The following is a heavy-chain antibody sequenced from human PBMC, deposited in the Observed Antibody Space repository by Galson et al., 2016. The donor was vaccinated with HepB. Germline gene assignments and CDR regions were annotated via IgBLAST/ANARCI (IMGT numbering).Heavy chain of an antibody. Sequence: SLRLSCAASGFTFSDYWLSWVRQAPGKGLEWVANIKQDGTEKSYVDSVKGRFTISRDNAKNSLFLQMISLRAEDTAVYYCARAVEAGGIRFDYWGQGTLVTVSS. CDR1: GFTFSDYW. CDR2: IKQDGTEK. D-gene: IGHD6-13*01. CDR3: ARAVEAGGIRFDY. V-gene: IGHV3-7*04. J-gene: IGHJ4*02.